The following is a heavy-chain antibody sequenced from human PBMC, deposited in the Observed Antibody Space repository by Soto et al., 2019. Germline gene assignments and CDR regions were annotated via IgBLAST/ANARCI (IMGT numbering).Heavy chain of an antibody. V-gene: IGHV3-30*18. CDR1: GFTFSNYG. Sequence: PGGSLRLSCAASGFTFSNYGMHWVRQAPGKGLEWVAVTSNDGSYKYYGDSVKDRFTISRDNSENTLSLQTNSLRAEDTAVYYCAKDNGIVGAGEYGMDVWGQGTTVTVSS. CDR2: TSNDGSYK. CDR3: AKDNGIVGAGEYGMDV. J-gene: IGHJ6*02. D-gene: IGHD1-26*01.